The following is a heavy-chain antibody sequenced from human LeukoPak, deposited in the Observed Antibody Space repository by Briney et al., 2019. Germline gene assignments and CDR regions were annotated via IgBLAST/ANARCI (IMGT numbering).Heavy chain of an antibody. CDR1: GFTFSSYS. V-gene: IGHV3-21*04. Sequence: GGSLRLSCAASGFTFSSYSMNWVRQAPGKGLEWVSSISSSSSYIYYADSVKGRFTISRDNAKNSLYLQMNSLRAEDTAVYYCARELVWPGAFDIWGQGTMVTVSS. CDR2: ISSSSSYI. CDR3: ARELVWPGAFDI. D-gene: IGHD5/OR15-5a*01. J-gene: IGHJ3*02.